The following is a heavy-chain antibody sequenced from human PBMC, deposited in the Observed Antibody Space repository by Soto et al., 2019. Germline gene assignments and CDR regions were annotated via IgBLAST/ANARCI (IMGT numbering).Heavy chain of an antibody. D-gene: IGHD6-19*01. Sequence: GGSLRLSCAASGFTFSSYGMHWVRQAPGKGLEWVAVISYDGSNKYYADSVKGRFTISRDNSKNTLYLQMNSLRAEDTAVYYCAKDSSGRYFDYWGQGTLVTVSS. J-gene: IGHJ4*02. CDR1: GFTFSSYG. V-gene: IGHV3-30*18. CDR3: AKDSSGRYFDY. CDR2: ISYDGSNK.